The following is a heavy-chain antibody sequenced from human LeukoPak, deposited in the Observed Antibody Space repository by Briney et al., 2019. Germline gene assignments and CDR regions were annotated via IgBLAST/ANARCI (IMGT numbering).Heavy chain of an antibody. CDR2: IYPGDSDT. D-gene: IGHD6-19*01. V-gene: IGHV5-51*01. J-gene: IGHJ3*02. CDR3: AGQSGGGWLVPDAFDI. CDR1: GYSFTSYW. Sequence: GESLKISCKGSGYSFTSYWIGWVRQMPGKGLEWMGIIYPGDSDTRYSPSFQGQVTISADKSISTAYLQWSSLKASDTAMYYCAGQSGGGWLVPDAFDIWGQGTMVTVSS.